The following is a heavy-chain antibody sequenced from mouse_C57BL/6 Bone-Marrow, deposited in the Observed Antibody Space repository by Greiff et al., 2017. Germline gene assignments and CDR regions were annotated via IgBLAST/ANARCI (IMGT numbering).Heavy chain of an antibody. Sequence: QVQLKESGAELVRPGTSVKMSCKASGYTFTNYWIGWAKQRPGHGLEWIGDIYPGGGYTNYNEKFKGKATLTADKSSSTAYMQFSSLTSEDSAIYYCARSLGHWYFDVWGTGTTVTVSS. CDR1: GYTFTNYW. CDR3: ARSLGHWYFDV. CDR2: IYPGGGYT. D-gene: IGHD4-1*01. J-gene: IGHJ1*03. V-gene: IGHV1-63*01.